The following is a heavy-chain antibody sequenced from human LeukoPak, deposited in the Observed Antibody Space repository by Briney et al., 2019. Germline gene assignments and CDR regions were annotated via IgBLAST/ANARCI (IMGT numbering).Heavy chain of an antibody. Sequence: SETLSLTCTVSGGSINTNSFSWGWLRQPPGKGLEWIGTFYYSGSTNYNPSLKSRVTISVDTSKNQFSLKLSSVTAADTAVYYCATGVAGTFRIWGQGTMVTVSS. V-gene: IGHV4-39*07. D-gene: IGHD6-19*01. CDR3: ATGVAGTFRI. CDR1: GGSINTNSFS. CDR2: FYYSGST. J-gene: IGHJ3*02.